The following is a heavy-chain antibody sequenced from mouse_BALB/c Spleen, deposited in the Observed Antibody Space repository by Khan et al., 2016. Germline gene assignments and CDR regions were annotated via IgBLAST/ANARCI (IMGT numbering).Heavy chain of an antibody. CDR3: ASYYGSSYDYFDY. Sequence: QVQLKESGAELARPGASVKLSCKASGYTFTSYWMQWVKQRPGQGLEWIGAIYPGDGDTRYTQKFKDKATLTADKSSSTAYMQLSSLASEDSAVYYCASYYGSSYDYFDYWGQGTTLTVSS. D-gene: IGHD1-1*01. V-gene: IGHV1-87*01. CDR1: GYTFTSYW. CDR2: IYPGDGDT. J-gene: IGHJ2*01.